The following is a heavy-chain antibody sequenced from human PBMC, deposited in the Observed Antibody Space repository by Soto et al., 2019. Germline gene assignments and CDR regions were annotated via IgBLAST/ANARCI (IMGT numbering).Heavy chain of an antibody. CDR1: GGSISSGGYY. V-gene: IGHV4-31*03. J-gene: IGHJ6*01. CDR2: IYYSGST. D-gene: IGHD6-13*01. Sequence: SETLSLTCTVSGGSISSGGYYWSWIRQHPGKGLEWIGYIYYSGSTYYNPSLKSRVTISVDTSKNQFSLKLSSVTAADTAVSYCARDLQCSRLIYGMDEWGQETTVTVFS. CDR3: ARDLQCSRLIYGMDE.